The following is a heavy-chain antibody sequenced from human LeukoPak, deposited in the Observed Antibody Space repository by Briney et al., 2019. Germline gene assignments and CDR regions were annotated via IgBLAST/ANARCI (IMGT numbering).Heavy chain of an antibody. D-gene: IGHD2-2*01. J-gene: IGHJ5*02. Sequence: PSETLSLTCAVSGGSISSTNWWSWIRQPPGKGLEWIGEVDHSGSTKCNPALKSRVTMSVDKSKNQLSLRLTSVTAADTAVYYCARVHKYCSGISCYRFDPWGQGTLVTVSS. CDR2: VDHSGST. CDR1: GGSISSTNW. CDR3: ARVHKYCSGISCYRFDP. V-gene: IGHV4-4*02.